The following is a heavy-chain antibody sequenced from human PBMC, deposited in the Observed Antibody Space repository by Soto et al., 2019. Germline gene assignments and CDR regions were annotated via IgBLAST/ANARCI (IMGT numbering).Heavy chain of an antibody. CDR3: AKTTVTTVAAFDI. J-gene: IGHJ3*02. V-gene: IGHV4-39*01. CDR2: VYFSGST. Sequence: SETLSLTCTVSGGSINRGSYYWGWIRRPPGKGLERIGSVYFSGSTFYNPSLKSRVTISVDTSKNQFSLKLSSVTAADTAVFYCAKTTVTTVAAFDIWGQGTMVTVSS. CDR1: GGSINRGSYY. D-gene: IGHD4-17*01.